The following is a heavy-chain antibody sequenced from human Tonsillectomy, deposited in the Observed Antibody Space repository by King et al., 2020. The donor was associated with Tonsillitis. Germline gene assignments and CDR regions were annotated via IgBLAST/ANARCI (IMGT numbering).Heavy chain of an antibody. CDR2: IGTAGDT. J-gene: IGHJ6*02. CDR1: GFTFSSYD. Sequence: VQLVESGGGLVQPGGSLRLSCAASGFTFSSYDMHWVRQATGKGLEWVSAIGTAGDTYYPGSVKGRFTIFRENAKNSLYLQMNSLRAGDPAVYYCARCITLYGMDVWGQGTTVTVSS. D-gene: IGHD2-8*01. V-gene: IGHV3-13*01. CDR3: ARCITLYGMDV.